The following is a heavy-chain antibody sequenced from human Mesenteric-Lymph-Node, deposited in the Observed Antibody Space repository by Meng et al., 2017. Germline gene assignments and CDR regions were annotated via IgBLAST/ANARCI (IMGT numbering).Heavy chain of an antibody. CDR2: INPNTGGT. CDR3: ARDFSRIPPPGKSKSYYYYGLDV. J-gene: IGHJ6*02. V-gene: IGHV1-2*06. D-gene: IGHD4-23*01. CDR1: GYMFSTYD. Sequence: ASVKVSCKASGYMFSTYDINWVRQVPGQALESMGRINPNTGGTNYAQNFQGRVTLTRDTSVNTVYMELSSLTSDDTAVYYCARDFSRIPPPGKSKSYYYYGLDVWGQGTSVTVSS.